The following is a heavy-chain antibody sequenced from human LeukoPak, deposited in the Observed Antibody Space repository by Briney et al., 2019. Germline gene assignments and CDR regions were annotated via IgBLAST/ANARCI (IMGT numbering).Heavy chain of an antibody. V-gene: IGHV4-4*07. CDR3: AREGSMTARPFVSIDY. Sequence: SETLSLTCTVSGGSISSYYWSWIRQPAGKGLEWIGRIYTSGSTNYNPSLKSRVTMSVDTSKKQFSLRLSSVTAADTAMYYCAREGSMTARPFVSIDYWGQGTLVTVSS. J-gene: IGHJ4*02. CDR1: GGSISSYY. D-gene: IGHD6-6*01. CDR2: IYTSGST.